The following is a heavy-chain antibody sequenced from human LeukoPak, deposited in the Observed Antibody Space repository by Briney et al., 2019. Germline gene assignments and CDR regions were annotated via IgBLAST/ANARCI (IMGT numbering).Heavy chain of an antibody. Sequence: SETLSLTCAVYGGSFSGYYWSWIRQPPGKGLEWIGYIYYSGSTNYNPSLKSRVTISVDTSKNQFSLKLSSVTAADTAVYYCARAYCSSTSCYFDYWGQGTLVTVSS. V-gene: IGHV4-59*01. D-gene: IGHD2-2*01. CDR1: GGSFSGYY. J-gene: IGHJ4*02. CDR2: IYYSGST. CDR3: ARAYCSSTSCYFDY.